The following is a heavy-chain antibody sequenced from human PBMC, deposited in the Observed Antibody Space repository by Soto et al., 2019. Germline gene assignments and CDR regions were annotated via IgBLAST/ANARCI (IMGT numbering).Heavy chain of an antibody. J-gene: IGHJ6*02. D-gene: IGHD3-3*01. CDR2: ISSSSSYI. CDR3: ARDRPKNYDFWSGYQEGYYYGMDV. V-gene: IGHV3-21*01. Sequence: LRLSCAASGFTFSSYSMNWVRQAPGKGLEWVSSISSSSSYIYYADSVKGRFTISRDNAKNSLYLQMNSLRAEDTAVYYCARDRPKNYDFWSGYQEGYYYGMDVWGQGTTVTVSS. CDR1: GFTFSSYS.